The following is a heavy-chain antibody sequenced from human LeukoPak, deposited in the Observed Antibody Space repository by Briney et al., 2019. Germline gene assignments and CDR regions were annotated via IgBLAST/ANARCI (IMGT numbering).Heavy chain of an antibody. CDR2: IRYDGSNK. CDR3: ATGCSSGWYGRLDY. CDR1: GFTFSSYG. J-gene: IGHJ4*02. D-gene: IGHD6-19*01. V-gene: IGHV3-30*02. Sequence: PGGSLRLSCAASGFTFSSYGMHWVRQAPGKGLEWVAFIRYDGSNKYYADSVKARFTLSRDNSKNTMYLQMNTLRAEDTAVYYCATGCSSGWYGRLDYWGQGTLVTVSS.